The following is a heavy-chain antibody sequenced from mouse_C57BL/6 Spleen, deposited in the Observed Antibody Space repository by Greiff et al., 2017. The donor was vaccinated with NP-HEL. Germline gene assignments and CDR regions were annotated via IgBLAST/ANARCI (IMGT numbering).Heavy chain of an antibody. J-gene: IGHJ4*01. CDR2: IDPSDSYT. V-gene: IGHV1-50*01. CDR3: ARAEGGDY. Sequence: QVQLKQPGAELVKPGASVKLSCKASGYTFTSYWMQWVKQRPGQGLEWIGEIDPSDSYTNYNQKFKGKATLTVDTSSSTAYMQLSSLTSEDSAVYYCARAEGGDYWGQGTSVTVSS. CDR1: GYTFTSYW.